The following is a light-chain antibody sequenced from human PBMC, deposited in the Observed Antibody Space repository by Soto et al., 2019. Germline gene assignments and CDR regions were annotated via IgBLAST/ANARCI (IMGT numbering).Light chain of an antibody. CDR1: SGHGSSA. CDR3: QTWDTGIPMV. J-gene: IGLJ2*01. Sequence: QPVLTQSPSASASLGASVKLTCTLSSGHGSSAIAWHQQQPEKGPRYLMKLNNDGSHYKGDGIPDRFSGSSSGAERYLTISSLQSEDEGDYYCQTWDTGIPMVFGGGTKLTVL. CDR2: LNNDGSH. V-gene: IGLV4-69*01.